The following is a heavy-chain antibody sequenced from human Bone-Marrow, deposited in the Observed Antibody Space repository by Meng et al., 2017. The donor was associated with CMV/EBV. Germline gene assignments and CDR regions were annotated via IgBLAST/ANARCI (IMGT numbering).Heavy chain of an antibody. CDR3: AREIDTAIPPRSYFDY. V-gene: IGHV4-31*03. Sequence: TLSFTCTVPGGSISSGGYYWSWIRQHPGKGLEWIGYIYYSGSTYYNPSLKSRVTLSVDTSKNQSCLKLSSVTAADTAVYYCAREIDTAIPPRSYFDYWGQGTLVTVSS. D-gene: IGHD5-18*01. J-gene: IGHJ4*02. CDR1: GGSISSGGYY. CDR2: IYYSGST.